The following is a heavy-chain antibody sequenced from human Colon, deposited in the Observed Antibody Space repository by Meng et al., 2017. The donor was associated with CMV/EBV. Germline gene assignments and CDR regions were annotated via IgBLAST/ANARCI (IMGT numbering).Heavy chain of an antibody. CDR2: ISTTGSST. Sequence: GGSLRLSCAGSGFIFSNYAMTWVRQAPGKGLEWVSTISTTGSSTNYADSVKGRFTISRDNSKNTLYLQMNTLRAEDTAVYYCAKGADFHDFWSGFAYWGQGAVVTVSS. D-gene: IGHD3-3*01. J-gene: IGHJ4*02. CDR1: GFIFSNYA. CDR3: AKGADFHDFWSGFAY. V-gene: IGHV3-23*01.